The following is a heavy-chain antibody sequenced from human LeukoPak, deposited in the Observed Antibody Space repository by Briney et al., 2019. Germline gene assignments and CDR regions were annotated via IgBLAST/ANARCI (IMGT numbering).Heavy chain of an antibody. D-gene: IGHD6-19*01. V-gene: IGHV3-48*04. CDR1: GFTFSSYS. CDR2: ISSSSSTI. J-gene: IGHJ4*02. Sequence: PGGSLRLSCAASGFTFSSYSMNWVRQAPGKGLEWVSYISSSSSTIYYADSVKGRFTISRDNAKNSLYLQMDSLRAEDTAVYYCARDRRVAGIVMWGQGTLVTVSS. CDR3: ARDRRVAGIVM.